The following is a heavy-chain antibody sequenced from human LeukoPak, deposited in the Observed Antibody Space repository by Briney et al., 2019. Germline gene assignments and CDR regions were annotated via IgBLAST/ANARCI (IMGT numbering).Heavy chain of an antibody. V-gene: IGHV4-30-4*01. Sequence: SETLSLTCTVSGGSIGSGDYYWSWLRQPPGKGLEWIGYIYYSGSTYYYPSLKSRVTISIDTSKNQFSLRLTSVTAADTAVYYCARDRWFPSPYGMDVWGQGTTVTVSS. CDR3: ARDRWFPSPYGMDV. CDR1: GGSIGSGDYY. D-gene: IGHD3-10*01. CDR2: IYYSGST. J-gene: IGHJ6*02.